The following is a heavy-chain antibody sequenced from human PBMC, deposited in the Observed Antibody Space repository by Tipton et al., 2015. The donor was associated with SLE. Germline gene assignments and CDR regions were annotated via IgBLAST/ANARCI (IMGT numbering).Heavy chain of an antibody. CDR2: IYNPGST. CDR1: GDSINNDYS. V-gene: IGHV4-38-2*01. Sequence: TLSLTCSVSGDSINNDYSWGWIRQPPGKGLEWIGTIYNPGSTYYNPSLKSRATISVDTSKNQFSLNLSSMTAADTAVYYCARTVVPAAMGAFDIWGQGTMVTASS. J-gene: IGHJ3*02. CDR3: ARTVVPAAMGAFDI. D-gene: IGHD2-2*01.